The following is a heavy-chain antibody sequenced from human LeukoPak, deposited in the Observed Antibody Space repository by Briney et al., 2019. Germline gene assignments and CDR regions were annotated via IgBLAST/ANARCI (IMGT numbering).Heavy chain of an antibody. V-gene: IGHV1-8*02. CDR3: ARVERITIFGVVSYFFDY. Sequence: ASVKVSCKASGGTFSSYAISWVRQATGQGLEWMGWMNPNSGNTGYAQKFQGRVTMTRNTSISTAYMELSSLRSEDTAVYYCARVERITIFGVVSYFFDYWGQGTLVTVSS. D-gene: IGHD3-3*01. J-gene: IGHJ4*02. CDR2: MNPNSGNT. CDR1: GGTFSSYA.